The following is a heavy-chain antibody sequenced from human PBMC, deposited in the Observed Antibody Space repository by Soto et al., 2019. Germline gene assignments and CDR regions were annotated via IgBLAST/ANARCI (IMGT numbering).Heavy chain of an antibody. D-gene: IGHD3-3*01. CDR3: ATTYYDFWSGYPYFDY. V-gene: IGHV4-31*03. CDR2: IYYSGST. CDR1: GGSISSGGYY. J-gene: IGHJ4*02. Sequence: QVQLQESGPGLVKPSQTLSLTCTVSGGSISSGGYYWSWIRQHPGKGLEWIGYIYYSGSTYYNPSLKSRVTISVDTSKNQFSLKLSSVTAADTAVHYCATTYYDFWSGYPYFDYWGQGTLVTVSS.